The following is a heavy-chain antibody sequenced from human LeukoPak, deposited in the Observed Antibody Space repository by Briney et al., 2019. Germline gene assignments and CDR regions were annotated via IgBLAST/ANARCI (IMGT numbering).Heavy chain of an antibody. V-gene: IGHV4-59*01. D-gene: IGHD3-16*02. CDR2: IYYSGTT. CDR1: GGSISSYY. Sequence: SETLSLTCTVSGGSISSYYWNWIRQPPGEGLEWIGFIYYSGTTNYNPSLKSRVTISVDTSKNQFSLKLSSVTAADTAVYYCARGGSYVWGSYRLKSWFDPWGQGTLVTVSS. CDR3: ARGGSYVWGSYRLKSWFDP. J-gene: IGHJ5*02.